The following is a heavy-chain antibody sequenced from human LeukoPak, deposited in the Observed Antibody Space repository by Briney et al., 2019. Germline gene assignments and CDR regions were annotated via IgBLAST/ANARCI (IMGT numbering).Heavy chain of an antibody. D-gene: IGHD1-26*01. J-gene: IGHJ4*02. Sequence: GGSLRLSCAASGFTFSRYWMSWVRQAPGKGLEWVANIKHDGSEKYYVDSVKGRFTLSRDNAKNSLYLQMNSLRAEDTAVYYCARDGELGPGDYWGQGTLVTVSS. CDR2: IKHDGSEK. CDR3: ARDGELGPGDY. CDR1: GFTFSRYW. V-gene: IGHV3-7*01.